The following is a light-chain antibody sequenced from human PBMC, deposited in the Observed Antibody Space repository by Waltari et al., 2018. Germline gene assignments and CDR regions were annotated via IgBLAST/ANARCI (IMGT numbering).Light chain of an antibody. CDR1: QSISSY. CDR3: QQRSGGPT. Sequence: EVVLTQSPATLSFSPGERAILSCRASQSISSYLEWYQQKPGQAPRRLIYGASNRATGIPARFSGSGSGTDFTLTISSLEPEDFAVYYCQQRSGGPTFGQGTKVEIK. J-gene: IGKJ1*01. CDR2: GAS. V-gene: IGKV3-11*01.